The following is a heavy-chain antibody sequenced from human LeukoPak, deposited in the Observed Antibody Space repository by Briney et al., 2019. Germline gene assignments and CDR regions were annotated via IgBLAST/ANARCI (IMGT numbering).Heavy chain of an antibody. CDR2: IYYSGST. CDR3: ARLSAKNPD. J-gene: IGHJ4*02. V-gene: IGHV4-59*08. D-gene: IGHD3-16*02. Sequence: PSQTLSLTCTVSGGSISSYYWSWIRQPPGKGLEWIGYIYYSGSTNYNPSLKSRVTISVDTSKDQFSLKLSSVTAADTAVYYCARLSAKNPDWGQGTLVTVSS. CDR1: GGSISSYY.